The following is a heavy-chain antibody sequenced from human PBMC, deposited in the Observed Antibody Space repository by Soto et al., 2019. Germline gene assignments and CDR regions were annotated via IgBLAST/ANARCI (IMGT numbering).Heavy chain of an antibody. V-gene: IGHV3-23*01. CDR2: ISGSGGST. J-gene: IGHJ3*02. D-gene: IGHD3-10*01. CDR1: GFTFSSYA. CDR3: AKGGGGSGSYYNLLDAFDI. Sequence: GGSLRLSCAASGFTFSSYAMSWVRQAPGKGLEWVSAISGSGGSTYYADSVKGRFTISRDNSKNTLYLQMNSLRAEDTAVYYCAKGGGGSGSYYNLLDAFDIWGQGTMVTVSS.